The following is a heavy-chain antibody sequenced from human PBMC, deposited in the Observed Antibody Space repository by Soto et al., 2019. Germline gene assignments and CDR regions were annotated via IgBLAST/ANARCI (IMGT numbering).Heavy chain of an antibody. V-gene: IGHV1-69*12. D-gene: IGHD4-17*01. J-gene: IGHJ5*02. CDR2: IISIFGTA. Sequence: QVQLVQSGAEVKKPGSSVKVSCKASGGTFSSYAISWVRQAPGQGLEWMGEIISIFGTANYAQKFQGRVTITADESTSTAYMELSSLRSEDTAVYYCARREDDGDYGASWFDPWGQGTLVTVSS. CDR3: ARREDDGDYGASWFDP. CDR1: GGTFSSYA.